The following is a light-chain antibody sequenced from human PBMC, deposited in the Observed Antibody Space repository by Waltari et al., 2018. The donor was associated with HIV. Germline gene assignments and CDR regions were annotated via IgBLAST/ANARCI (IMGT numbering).Light chain of an antibody. CDR1: SGSISSTF. V-gene: IGLV6-57*01. CDR2: ESH. Sequence: NFMLTHPHSVSESPGKTVTISCTRSSGSISSTFVQWFQQRPGSYPTTVIYESHHRPSGVPDRFSGSIDRSSNSASLTISGLKTEDEADYDCQSYDTSRQWVFGGGTKLTVL. J-gene: IGLJ3*02. CDR3: QSYDTSRQWV.